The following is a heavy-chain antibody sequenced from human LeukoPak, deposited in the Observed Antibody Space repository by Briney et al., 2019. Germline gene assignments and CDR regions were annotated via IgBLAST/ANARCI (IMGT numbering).Heavy chain of an antibody. CDR2: ISTYNCNT. D-gene: IGHD3-22*01. CDR1: GYTFTIYG. V-gene: IGHV1-18*01. Sequence: GASVKVSCRTSGYTFTIYGVTWVRQARGQGLEWMGWISTYNCNTNYARKLQGRVTMTTDTSTSTAYMELRSLRSDDTAVYYCARGGYYYDSSGYRIDYWGQGTLVTVSS. J-gene: IGHJ4*02. CDR3: ARGGYYYDSSGYRIDY.